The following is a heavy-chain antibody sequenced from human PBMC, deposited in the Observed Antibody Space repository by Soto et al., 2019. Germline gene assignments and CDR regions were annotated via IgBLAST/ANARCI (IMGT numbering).Heavy chain of an antibody. CDR3: AREPFSSGLLAWDGMDV. V-gene: IGHV4-30-4*01. Sequence: LSLTFTVSGGSISSGDYYWSWIRQPPGKGLEWIGYIYYSGSTYYNPSLKSRVTISVDTSKSQFSLKLSSVTAADTAVYYCAREPFSSGLLAWDGMDVWGQGTTVTVSS. D-gene: IGHD3-22*01. CDR2: IYYSGST. J-gene: IGHJ6*02. CDR1: GGSISSGDYY.